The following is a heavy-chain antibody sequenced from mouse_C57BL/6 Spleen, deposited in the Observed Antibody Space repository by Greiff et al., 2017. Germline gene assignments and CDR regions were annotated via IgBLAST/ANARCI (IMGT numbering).Heavy chain of an antibody. CDR2: ISSGGSYT. J-gene: IGHJ3*01. D-gene: IGHD2-4*01. V-gene: IGHV5-6*01. CDR1: GFTFSSYG. CDR3: ARHGIYYDCDGGAWFAD. Sequence: EVQLVESGGDLVKPGGSLKLSCAASGFTFSSYGMSWVRQTPAKRLEWVATISSGGSYTYYPDSVKGRFTISRDNAKNTLYLQMSSLKSEDTAMYYCARHGIYYDCDGGAWFADWGQGTLVTVSA.